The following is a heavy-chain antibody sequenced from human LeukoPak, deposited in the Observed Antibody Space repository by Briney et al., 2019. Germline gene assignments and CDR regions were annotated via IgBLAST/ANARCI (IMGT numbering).Heavy chain of an antibody. D-gene: IGHD1-26*01. V-gene: IGHV4-59*11. J-gene: IGHJ4*02. CDR3: ARGVVGLNNLFNY. CDR1: GGSISSHY. Sequence: SETLSLTCTVSGGSISSHYWSWIRQPPGKGLEWIGYIYYSGSTNYNPSLKSRVTISGDTSKNQFSLNVSFVTAADTAVYYCARGVVGLNNLFNYWGQGTLVTVSS. CDR2: IYYSGST.